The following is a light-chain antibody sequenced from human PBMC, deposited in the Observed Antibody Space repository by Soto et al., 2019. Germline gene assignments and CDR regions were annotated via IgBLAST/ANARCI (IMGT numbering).Light chain of an antibody. CDR3: QQRKNWPPIT. V-gene: IGKV3-11*01. CDR1: QSVDIY. Sequence: ETVLTQSPATLSLSPGERATLSCRASQSVDIYLAWYQQKPGQAPRLLIYDAYNRATGIPARFSGSGSGTDVTLTISSLEPEDFGVYYCQQRKNWPPITFGQGTRLEIK. J-gene: IGKJ5*01. CDR2: DAY.